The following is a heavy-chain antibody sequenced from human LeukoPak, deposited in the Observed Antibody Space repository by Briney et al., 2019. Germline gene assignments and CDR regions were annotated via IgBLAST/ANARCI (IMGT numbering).Heavy chain of an antibody. Sequence: PGGSLRLSCAASGFTFSSYWVSWVRQAPGKGLEWVANIKQDGSEKYYVDSVKGRFTISRDNAKNSLYLQMNSLRAEDTAVYYCARGSRYYDSSGTEGGADYWGQGTLVTVSS. V-gene: IGHV3-7*01. CDR2: IKQDGSEK. J-gene: IGHJ4*02. D-gene: IGHD3-22*01. CDR3: ARGSRYYDSSGTEGGADY. CDR1: GFTFSSYW.